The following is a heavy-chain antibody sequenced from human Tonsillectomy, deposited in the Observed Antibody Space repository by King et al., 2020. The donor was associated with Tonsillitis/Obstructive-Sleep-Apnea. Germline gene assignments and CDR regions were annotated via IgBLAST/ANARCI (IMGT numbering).Heavy chain of an antibody. J-gene: IGHJ6*02. Sequence: VQLVESGGGLVQPGGSLRLSCAASGFTFSSYEINWVRQAPGKGLEWVSYISSSGNTINYAESVKGRFTISRDNAKNSLYLQMNSLRAEDTAVYYCARDRYSRYWYQKLGGYYYHYGMDVWGQGTTVTVSS. CDR1: GFTFSSYE. CDR2: ISSSGNTI. V-gene: IGHV3-48*03. CDR3: ARDRYSRYWYQKLGGYYYHYGMDV. D-gene: IGHD6-13*01.